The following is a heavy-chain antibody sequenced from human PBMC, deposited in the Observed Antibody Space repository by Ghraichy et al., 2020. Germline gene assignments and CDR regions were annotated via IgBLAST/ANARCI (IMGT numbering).Heavy chain of an antibody. Sequence: SETLSLTCTVSGGSISSYYWSWIRQPPGKGLEWIGYIYYSGSTNYNPSLKSRVTISVDTSKNQFSLKLSSVTAADTAVYYCARAVGATYGNWGQGTLVTVSS. CDR3: ARAVGATYGN. V-gene: IGHV4-59*01. D-gene: IGHD1-26*01. CDR1: GGSISSYY. J-gene: IGHJ4*02. CDR2: IYYSGST.